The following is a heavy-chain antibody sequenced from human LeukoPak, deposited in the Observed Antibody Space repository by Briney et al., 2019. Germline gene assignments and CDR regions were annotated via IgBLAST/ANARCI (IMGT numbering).Heavy chain of an antibody. J-gene: IGHJ4*02. D-gene: IGHD3-22*01. CDR1: GGSISSYY. V-gene: IGHV4-4*07. Sequence: SETLSLTCTVSGGSISSYYWSWIRQPAGKGLEWIGRIYTSGSTNYNPSLKSRVTMSVDTSKNQLSLKLSSVTAADTALYYCARATYYYDSRGYLLDYWGQGTRVTVSS. CDR2: IYTSGST. CDR3: ARATYYYDSRGYLLDY.